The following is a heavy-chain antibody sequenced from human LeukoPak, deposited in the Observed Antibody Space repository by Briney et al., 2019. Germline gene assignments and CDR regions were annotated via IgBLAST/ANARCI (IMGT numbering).Heavy chain of an antibody. CDR3: ARDFSYSPNALDY. CDR2: IGDSGVPT. D-gene: IGHD5-18*01. Sequence: GGSLRLSCAASQFTFTSYAMSWVRQALGRGLEWVSSIGDSGVPTYYADSVKGRFTISRDNSQNTLYLQMNSLRAEDTTVYYCARDFSYSPNALDYWGQGTLVTVSS. V-gene: IGHV3-23*01. CDR1: QFTFTSYA. J-gene: IGHJ4*02.